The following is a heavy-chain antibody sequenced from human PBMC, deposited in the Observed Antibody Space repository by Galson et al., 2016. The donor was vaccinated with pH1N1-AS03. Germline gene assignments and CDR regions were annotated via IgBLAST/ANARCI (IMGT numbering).Heavy chain of an antibody. CDR1: GYSFPNYW. CDR2: IDPSDSYV. Sequence: VKKPGESLSISCKGFGYSFPNYWISWVRQMPGKGLEWIGRIDPSDSYVNYSPSFRGHVTISADMYITTAYLQWSSLKASDTAIYYCARPGPGTCASRSGFASWGQGTLVSVSS. J-gene: IGHJ5*02. D-gene: IGHD1-1*01. V-gene: IGHV5-10-1*01. CDR3: ARPGPGTCASRSGFAS.